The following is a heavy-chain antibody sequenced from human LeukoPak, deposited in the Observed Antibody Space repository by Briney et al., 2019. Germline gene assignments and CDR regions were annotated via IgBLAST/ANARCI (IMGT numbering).Heavy chain of an antibody. CDR3: FLIDGSLGRAAVLDAFDI. D-gene: IGHD6-13*01. CDR1: GFTFSSYS. Sequence: PGGSLRLSCAASGFTFSSYSMNWVRQAPGKGLEWVSYISSSSSTIYYADSVKGRFTISRDNAKNSLYLQMNSLRAEDTAVYYCFLIDGSLGRAAVLDAFDIWGQGTMVTVSS. CDR2: ISSSSSTI. V-gene: IGHV3-48*04. J-gene: IGHJ3*02.